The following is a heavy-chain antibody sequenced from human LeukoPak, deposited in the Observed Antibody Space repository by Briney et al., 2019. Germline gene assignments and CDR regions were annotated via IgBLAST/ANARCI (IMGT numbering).Heavy chain of an antibody. CDR1: GFTFSSYG. CDR3: AKDIGITFIAFDY. V-gene: IGHV3-23*01. Sequence: PGGSLRLSCAASGFTFSSYGMSWVRQAPGKGLEWVSAISGSGGSTYYADSVKGRFTISRDNSKNTLYLQMNSLRAEDTAVYYCAKDIGITFIAFDYWGQGTLVTVSS. J-gene: IGHJ4*02. CDR2: ISGSGGST. D-gene: IGHD3-16*01.